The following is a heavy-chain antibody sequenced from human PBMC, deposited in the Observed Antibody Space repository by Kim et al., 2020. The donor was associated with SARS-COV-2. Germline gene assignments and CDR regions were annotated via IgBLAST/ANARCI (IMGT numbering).Heavy chain of an antibody. CDR1: GGSFSGYY. CDR3: ARGGPVVLAGKPPSYFDS. D-gene: IGHD6-19*01. Sequence: TLSLTCAASGGSFSGYYWTWIRQSPGKGLEWIGQINYSGYTDYNPSLKSRVTISLDTSTSQFSLRLRSVTAADKAVYYCARGGPVVLAGKPPSYFDSWGQGTLVTVSS. V-gene: IGHV4-34*01. CDR2: INYSGYT. J-gene: IGHJ4*02.